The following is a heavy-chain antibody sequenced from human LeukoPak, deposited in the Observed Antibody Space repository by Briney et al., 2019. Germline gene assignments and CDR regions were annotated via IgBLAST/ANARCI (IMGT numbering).Heavy chain of an antibody. J-gene: IGHJ4*02. V-gene: IGHV3-23*01. D-gene: IGHD3-22*01. Sequence: GGSLRLSCAASGFTFSSYWMSWVRQAPVKGLEWVSAISGSGGSTYYADSVKGRFTISRDNSKNTLYLQMNSLRAEDTAVYYCAKAAKYYYDSSGCFDYWGQGTLVTVSS. CDR3: AKAAKYYYDSSGCFDY. CDR1: GFTFSSYW. CDR2: ISGSGGST.